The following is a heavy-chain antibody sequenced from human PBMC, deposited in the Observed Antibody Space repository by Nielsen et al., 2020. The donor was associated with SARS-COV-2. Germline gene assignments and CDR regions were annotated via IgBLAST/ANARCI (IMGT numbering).Heavy chain of an antibody. J-gene: IGHJ4*02. CDR2: IKTSGGTT. CDR3: ARGDSNGYPDY. V-gene: IGHV3-23*01. Sequence: GESLKISCAASEFIFSDYAMAWVRQAPGKGLEWVSVIKTSGGTTYYADSVKGRCTISRDNSKNTLYLQMNSLRVEDTAVYYCARGDSNGYPDYWGQGTLVTVSS. D-gene: IGHD3-22*01. CDR1: EFIFSDYA.